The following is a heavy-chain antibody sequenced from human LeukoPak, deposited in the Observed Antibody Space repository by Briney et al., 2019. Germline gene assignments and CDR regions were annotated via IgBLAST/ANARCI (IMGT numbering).Heavy chain of an antibody. V-gene: IGHV3-48*02. CDR2: ISSSSSTI. CDR1: GFTFSGYS. J-gene: IGHJ4*02. Sequence: PGGSLRLSCAASGFTFSGYSMNWVRQAPGKGLEWVSYISSSSSTIYYADSVKGRFTISRDNAKNSLYLQMNSLRDEDTAVYYCARDRRSSSWKRPFDYWGQGTLVTVSS. CDR3: ARDRRSSSWKRPFDY. D-gene: IGHD6-13*01.